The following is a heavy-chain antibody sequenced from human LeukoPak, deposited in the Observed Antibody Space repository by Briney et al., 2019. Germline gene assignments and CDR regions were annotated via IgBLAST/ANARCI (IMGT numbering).Heavy chain of an antibody. CDR2: ISSSSSYI. J-gene: IGHJ4*02. CDR3: ARETWAYYDFWSGYYDY. V-gene: IGHV3-21*01. D-gene: IGHD3-3*01. Sequence: GSLRLSCAVSGFTFSSYSMNWVRQAPGKGLEWVSSISSSSSYIYYADSVKGRFTISRDNAKNSLYLQMNSLRDEDTAVYYCARETWAYYDFWSGYYDYWGQGTLVTVSS. CDR1: GFTFSSYS.